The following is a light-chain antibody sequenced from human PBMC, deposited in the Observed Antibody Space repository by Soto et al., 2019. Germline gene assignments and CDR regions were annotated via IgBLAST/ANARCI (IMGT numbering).Light chain of an antibody. CDR2: AAS. CDR3: QHYQSGHPIT. V-gene: IGKV1-39*01. Sequence: DIQITQSPSSLSASVVDRVIITCRASQTISSHLNWYQQKPGKAPNLLVYAASSLQSGVPSRFTGSGSGTDFTLTISSLQPEDFALYYCQHYQSGHPITFGQGTRLEIK. J-gene: IGKJ5*01. CDR1: QTISSH.